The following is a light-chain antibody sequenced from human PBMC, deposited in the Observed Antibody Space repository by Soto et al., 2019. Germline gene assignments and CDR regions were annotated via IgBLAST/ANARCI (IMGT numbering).Light chain of an antibody. CDR1: QSVSSN. Sequence: EIVMTQSPATLSVTPWERATLSCRASQSVSSNLAWYQQKPGQAPRLLIYGASTRATGIPVRFSGSGSGTDFTLTISSLEPEDFAVYYCQQRSNWPTFGQGTRLEIK. CDR2: GAS. J-gene: IGKJ5*01. CDR3: QQRSNWPT. V-gene: IGKV3-11*01.